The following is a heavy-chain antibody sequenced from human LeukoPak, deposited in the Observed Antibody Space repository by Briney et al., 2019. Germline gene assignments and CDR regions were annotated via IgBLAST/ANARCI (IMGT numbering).Heavy chain of an antibody. CDR3: ARGYYYDSSGYYYWDYFDY. V-gene: IGHV3-20*04. CDR1: GFTFDDYG. J-gene: IGHJ4*02. CDR2: INWNGGST. D-gene: IGHD3-22*01. Sequence: GGSLRLSCAASGFTFDDYGMSWVRHAPGKGLEWVSGINWNGGSTGYADSVKGRFTISRDNTKNSLYLQMNSLRAEDTALYYCARGYYYDSSGYYYWDYFDYWGQGTLVTVSS.